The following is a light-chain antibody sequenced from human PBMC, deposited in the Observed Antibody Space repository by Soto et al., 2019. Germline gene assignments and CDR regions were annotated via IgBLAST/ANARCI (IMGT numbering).Light chain of an antibody. CDR2: DAS. Sequence: EIVLTQSPATLSLSPGERATLSCRASQSVSSYLAWYQQKPGQAPRLLIYDASNMATGIPARFSGSGSGTDFTLTISSLEPEDFAVYYCQHRSNWPPLTFGQGTRLEIK. CDR3: QHRSNWPPLT. CDR1: QSVSSY. J-gene: IGKJ5*01. V-gene: IGKV3-11*01.